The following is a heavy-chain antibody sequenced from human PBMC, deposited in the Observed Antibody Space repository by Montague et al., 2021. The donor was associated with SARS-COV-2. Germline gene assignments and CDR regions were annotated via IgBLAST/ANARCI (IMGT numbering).Heavy chain of an antibody. Sequence: SETLSLTCALYGGSFSGFQWSWIRQSPGKGLEWIGEINQSGSTNYNVSLKSRLTMSLDTSKNQVSLKLSSVTAADTAVYYCATSSSRSYYVGLDYWGQGTLVPATS. J-gene: IGHJ4*02. CDR1: GGSFSGFQ. D-gene: IGHD3-10*01. CDR2: INQSGST. CDR3: ATSSSRSYYVGLDY. V-gene: IGHV4-34*01.